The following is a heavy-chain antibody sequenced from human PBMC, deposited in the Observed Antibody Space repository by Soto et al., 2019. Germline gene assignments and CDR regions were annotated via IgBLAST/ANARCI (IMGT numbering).Heavy chain of an antibody. CDR1: GGTFSSYA. Sequence: SVKVSCKASGGTFSSYAISWVRQAPGQGLEGMGRIILVFGHLTYAHKSQGSVTLTANESTSTSYMELCSLRSEDTAVYYCASRLEVLQFMEWPTNNYGMHVWGHGTTVTVSS. J-gene: IGHJ6*02. CDR3: ASRLEVLQFMEWPTNNYGMHV. CDR2: IILVFGHL. D-gene: IGHD3-3*01. V-gene: IGHV1-69*13.